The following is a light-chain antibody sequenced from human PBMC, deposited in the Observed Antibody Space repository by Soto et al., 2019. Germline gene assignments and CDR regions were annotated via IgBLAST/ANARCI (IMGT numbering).Light chain of an antibody. J-gene: IGKJ5*01. CDR1: QSVSSN. CDR2: GAS. V-gene: IGKV3-15*01. Sequence: EIVLTQSPGTLSLSPGERATLSCRASQSVSSNLAWYQQKPGQAPRLLIYGASTRATGIPARFSGSGSGTDFTLTISSLEPEDLAVYYCQQYNNWPPITFGQGTRLEIK. CDR3: QQYNNWPPIT.